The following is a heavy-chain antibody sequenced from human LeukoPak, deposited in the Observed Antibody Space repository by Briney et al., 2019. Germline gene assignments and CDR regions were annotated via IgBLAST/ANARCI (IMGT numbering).Heavy chain of an antibody. V-gene: IGHV1-18*04. CDR2: ISAYNGNT. CDR3: ARGGPIIVVVPAAPTNNWFDP. CDR1: GYTFTSYG. D-gene: IGHD2-2*01. Sequence: ASVKVSCKASGYTFTSYGISWVRQAPGQGLEWMGWISAYNGNTNYAQRLQGRVTMTTDTSTSTAYMELRSLRSDDTAVYYCARGGPIIVVVPAAPTNNWFDPWGQGTLVTVSS. J-gene: IGHJ5*02.